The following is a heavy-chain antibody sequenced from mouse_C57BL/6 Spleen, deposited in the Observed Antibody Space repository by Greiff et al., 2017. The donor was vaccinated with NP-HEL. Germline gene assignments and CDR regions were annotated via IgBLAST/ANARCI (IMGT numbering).Heavy chain of an antibody. CDR2: IDPEDGDT. J-gene: IGHJ3*01. CDR3: TTADQLRGFAY. D-gene: IGHD3-2*02. CDR1: GFNIKDYY. V-gene: IGHV14-1*01. Sequence: EVQLQQSGAELVRPGASVKLSCTASGFNIKDYYMHWVKQRPEQGLEWIGRIDPEDGDTEYAPKFQGKATMTADTSSNTAYLPLSSLTSEDTAVYYCTTADQLRGFAYWGQGTLVTVSA.